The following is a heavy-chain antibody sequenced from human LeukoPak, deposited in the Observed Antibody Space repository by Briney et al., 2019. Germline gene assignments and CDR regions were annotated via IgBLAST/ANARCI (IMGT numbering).Heavy chain of an antibody. J-gene: IGHJ6*04. Sequence: GGSLRLSCAASGFTFSNAWMSRVRQAPGKGLEWVGRIKSKTDGGTTDYAAPVKGRFTISRDDSKNTLYLQMNSLRAEDTAVYYCARDYYDFWSGYDPVWGKGTTVTVSS. CDR2: IKSKTDGGTT. D-gene: IGHD3-3*01. V-gene: IGHV3-15*01. CDR3: ARDYYDFWSGYDPV. CDR1: GFTFSNAW.